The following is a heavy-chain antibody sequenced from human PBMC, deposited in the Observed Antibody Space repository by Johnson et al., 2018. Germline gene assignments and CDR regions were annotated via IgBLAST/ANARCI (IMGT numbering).Heavy chain of an antibody. CDR3: ARDFGHSGSPFQH. CDR2: IIPIFGTA. D-gene: IGHD1-26*01. Sequence: QVELVQSGAEVKKPGSTVKVSCKASGGTFSSYAISWVRQAPGQGLEWMGGIIPIFGTANYAQKFQGRVTITADKSTSTAYRELRSLRSEDPAVYYCARDFGHSGSPFQHWGQGTLVTVSS. CDR1: GGTFSSYA. V-gene: IGHV1-69*14. J-gene: IGHJ1*01.